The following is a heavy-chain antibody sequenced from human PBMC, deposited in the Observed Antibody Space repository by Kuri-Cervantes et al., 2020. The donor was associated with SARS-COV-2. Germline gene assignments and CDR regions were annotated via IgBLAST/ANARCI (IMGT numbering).Heavy chain of an antibody. CDR3: ASAGYYCSSTSCPSLPDY. Sequence: ASVKVSCKASGYTFTSYDINWVRQATGQGLEWMGWMNPNSGNTGYAQKFQGRVTITSNTSISTAYMELSSLRSEDTAVYYCASAGYYCSSTSCPSLPDYWGQGTLVTVSS. J-gene: IGHJ4*02. V-gene: IGHV1-8*03. CDR1: GYTFTSYD. CDR2: MNPNSGNT. D-gene: IGHD2-2*01.